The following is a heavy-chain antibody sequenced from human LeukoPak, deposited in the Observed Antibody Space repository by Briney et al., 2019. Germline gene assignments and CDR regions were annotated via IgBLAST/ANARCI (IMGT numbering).Heavy chain of an antibody. J-gene: IGHJ1*01. CDR3: ARDKAVTTEVTQHFQH. CDR1: RGTFSSYA. V-gene: IGHV1-18*01. Sequence: ASVKVSCKASRGTFSSYAISWVRQAPGQGLEWMGWISAYNGYTDYAQKLQFRVTMTTDTSTSTAYMELRSLRSDDTAVYYCARDKAVTTEVTQHFQHWGQGTLVTVSS. CDR2: ISAYNGYT. D-gene: IGHD4-23*01.